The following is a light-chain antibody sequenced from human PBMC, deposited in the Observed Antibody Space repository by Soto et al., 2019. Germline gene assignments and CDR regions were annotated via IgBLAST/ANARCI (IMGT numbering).Light chain of an antibody. CDR2: DVS. V-gene: IGLV2-14*01. CDR3: CSYTSSSTLVV. CDR1: SSDVGGYNY. J-gene: IGLJ2*01. Sequence: QSALTQPPSVSGSPGQSITISCTGTSSDVGGYNYVSWYQQHPGKAPKLMIYDVSNRPSGVPDRFSGSKSGNTASLTISGLQAEDEADYYCCSYTSSSTLVVFGGGTKLTVL.